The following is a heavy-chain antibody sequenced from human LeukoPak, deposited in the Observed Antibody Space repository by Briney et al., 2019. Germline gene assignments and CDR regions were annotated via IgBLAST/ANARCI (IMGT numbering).Heavy chain of an antibody. J-gene: IGHJ4*02. V-gene: IGHV4-59*08. CDR1: GGSISSYY. CDR3: ARLNDYYGSGSLDY. Sequence: SETLSLTCTVSGGSISSYYWRWIRQPPGKGLEWIGYIYYSGSTNYNPSLKSRVTISVDTSKNQFSLKLSSVTAADTAVYYCARLNDYYGSGSLDYWGQGTLVTVSS. CDR2: IYYSGST. D-gene: IGHD3-10*01.